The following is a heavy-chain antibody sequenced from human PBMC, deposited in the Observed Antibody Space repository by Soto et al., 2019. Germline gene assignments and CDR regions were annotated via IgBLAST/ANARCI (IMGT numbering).Heavy chain of an antibody. CDR1: GFTFSNYW. Sequence: LRLSCVASGFTFSNYWMSWVRQAPGKGLEWVANMKKDGSQKYYVDSVKGRFTISRDNARNSLYLQMNSLRVEDTAVYYCARDWFDAWGQGTLVTVSS. CDR3: ARDWFDA. J-gene: IGHJ5*02. V-gene: IGHV3-7*01. CDR2: MKKDGSQK.